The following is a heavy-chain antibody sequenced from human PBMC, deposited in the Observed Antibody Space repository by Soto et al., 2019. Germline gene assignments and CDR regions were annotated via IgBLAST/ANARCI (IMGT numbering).Heavy chain of an antibody. D-gene: IGHD3-22*01. J-gene: IGHJ4*02. Sequence: EVQVVESGGGSVQPGGSLRLSCVASGFTFRNYWMTWVRQAPGKGLEWVANINQGGSVRYYVESVKGRFTISRDDANNSVFLQMISLKTEDTAVYYCARVNYNDWDFDYWGRGTLVTVSS. CDR3: ARVNYNDWDFDY. CDR2: INQGGSVR. CDR1: GFTFRNYW. V-gene: IGHV3-7*01.